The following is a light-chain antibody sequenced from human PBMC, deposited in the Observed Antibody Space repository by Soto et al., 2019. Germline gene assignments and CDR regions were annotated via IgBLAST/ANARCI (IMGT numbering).Light chain of an antibody. CDR3: LQDYSYPYT. CDR2: AAS. Sequence: AIQMTQSPSSLSASVGDRVTIACRASQGIKNDLAWYQQKPGSAPKLLIYAASSFHSGVPSRFSGSGSGTDFTLTISSLQPEDFATYFCLQDYSYPYTFGQGTKVDIK. CDR1: QGIKND. J-gene: IGKJ2*01. V-gene: IGKV1-6*01.